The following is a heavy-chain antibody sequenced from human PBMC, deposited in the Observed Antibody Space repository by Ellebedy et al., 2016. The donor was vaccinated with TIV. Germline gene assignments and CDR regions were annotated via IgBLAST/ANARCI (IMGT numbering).Heavy chain of an antibody. CDR2: IYYSGSI. D-gene: IGHD6-6*01. V-gene: IGHV4-59*11. CDR1: GVSISSHY. J-gene: IGHJ4*02. Sequence: GSLRLXCSVSGVSISSHYWSWIRQPPGKGLEWIGYIYYSGSINYNPSLKSRVTISVDTSKNQFSLKLSSVTAADTAVYYCAVLGIAARSDFDYWGQGTLVTVSS. CDR3: AVLGIAARSDFDY.